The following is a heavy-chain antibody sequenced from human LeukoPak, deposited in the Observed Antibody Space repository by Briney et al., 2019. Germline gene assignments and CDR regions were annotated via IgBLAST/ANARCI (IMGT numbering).Heavy chain of an antibody. Sequence: PGGTLRLSCVASGFTFSSYGMSWVRQAPGKGLEWVSAISGSGGSTYYGDSVKGRFTISRDNSKNTLYLQMNSLRAEDTDVYYCAKWGDANGDAFDIWGQGTMVTVSS. CDR3: AKWGDANGDAFDI. J-gene: IGHJ3*02. V-gene: IGHV3-23*01. D-gene: IGHD2-21*01. CDR1: GFTFSSYG. CDR2: ISGSGGST.